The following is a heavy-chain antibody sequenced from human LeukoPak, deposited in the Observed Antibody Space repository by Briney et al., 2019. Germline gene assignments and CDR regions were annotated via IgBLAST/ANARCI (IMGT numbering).Heavy chain of an antibody. CDR3: ARDLGGTLDY. D-gene: IGHD6-19*01. CDR1: DFTFSSHW. J-gene: IGHJ4*02. CDR2: IYSGAST. V-gene: IGHV3-66*01. Sequence: GGSLRLSCAASDFTFSSHWMYWVRQAPGKGLEWVSVIYSGASTYYADSVKGRFTISRDNSKNTLYLQMNSLRAEDTAVYYCARDLGGTLDYWGQGTLVTVSS.